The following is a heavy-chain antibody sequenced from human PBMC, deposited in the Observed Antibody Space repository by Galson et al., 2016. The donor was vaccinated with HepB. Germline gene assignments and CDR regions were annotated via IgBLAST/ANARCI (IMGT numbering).Heavy chain of an antibody. CDR1: GYTFTSYD. D-gene: IGHD2-2*01. Sequence: SVKVSCKASGYTFTSYDINWVRQAPGKGLEWMGWMTPISGGTGYAQKFQGRLTMTRDTSISTAYMELSSLTSDDTAVYYCARGFGDILVVPATWGQGTLVTVSS. V-gene: IGHV1-8*01. CDR2: MTPISGGT. J-gene: IGHJ5*02. CDR3: ARGFGDILVVPAT.